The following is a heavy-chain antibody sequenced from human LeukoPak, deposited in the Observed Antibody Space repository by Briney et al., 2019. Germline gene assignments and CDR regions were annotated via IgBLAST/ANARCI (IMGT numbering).Heavy chain of an antibody. D-gene: IGHD1-14*01. CDR3: VRTNPWDLTYYFDY. Sequence: PSETLSLTCTVSGGSIKSHFWSWVRQPPGKRLEWIGYIFHSGSTNYNPSLKSRVTISVDTSKNQFSLMLTSVTAADTAVYYCVRTNPWDLTYYFDYWGQGTLVTVSS. CDR1: GGSIKSHF. CDR2: IFHSGST. V-gene: IGHV4-59*11. J-gene: IGHJ4*02.